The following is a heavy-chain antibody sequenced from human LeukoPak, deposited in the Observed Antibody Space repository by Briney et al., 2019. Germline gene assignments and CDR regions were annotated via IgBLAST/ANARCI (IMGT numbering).Heavy chain of an antibody. D-gene: IGHD1-20*01. V-gene: IGHV3-20*04. CDR3: ARRYNSRYYYYYYMDV. CDR2: INWNGGST. Sequence: GGSLRLSCAASGFTFDDYGMSWVRQAPGKGLELVSGINWNGGSTGYADSVRGRFTISRDNAKNSLYLQMNSLRAEDTALYYCARRYNSRYYYYYYMDVWGKGTTVTVSS. J-gene: IGHJ6*03. CDR1: GFTFDDYG.